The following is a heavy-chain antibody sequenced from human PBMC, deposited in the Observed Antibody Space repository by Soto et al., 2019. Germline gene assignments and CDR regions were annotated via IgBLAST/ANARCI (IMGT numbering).Heavy chain of an antibody. J-gene: IGHJ6*02. Sequence: PSETLSLTCIVSGGSIRSYYWSWIRQPPGKGLEWIGSIYYSGSTYYNPSLKSRVTISVDTSKNQFSLKLSSVTAADTAVYYCACIFSGGYGYGFYYYGMDVWGQGTTVTVPS. CDR2: IYYSGST. CDR1: GGSIRSYY. CDR3: ACIFSGGYGYGFYYYGMDV. V-gene: IGHV4-59*05. D-gene: IGHD5-18*01.